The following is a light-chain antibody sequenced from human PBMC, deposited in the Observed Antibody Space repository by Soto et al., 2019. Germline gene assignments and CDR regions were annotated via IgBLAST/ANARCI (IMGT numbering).Light chain of an antibody. CDR3: QHYNSAPWT. CDR1: QGITDY. Sequence: DIQMTQSPSSLSASVGDRVTITCRASQGITDYLAWYQQKPGQVPNLLIYAASTLQSGVPSRFSASGSGTDFTLTITGLQPEDVATYYCQHYNSAPWTFGQGTKVEIK. J-gene: IGKJ1*01. V-gene: IGKV1-27*01. CDR2: AAS.